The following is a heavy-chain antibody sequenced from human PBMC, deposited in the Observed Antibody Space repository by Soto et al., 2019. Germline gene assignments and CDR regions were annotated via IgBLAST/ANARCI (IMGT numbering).Heavy chain of an antibody. CDR3: ATTGYSSGRGASWGCYYYGMDV. V-gene: IGHV3-64*01. Sequence: EVQLVESGGGLVQPGGSLRLSCAASGFTFSSYAMHWVRQAPGKGLEYVSAISSNGGSTYYANSVKGRFTISRDNSKNTLYLQMGSLRAEDMAVYYCATTGYSSGRGASWGCYYYGMDVWGQGTTVTVSS. J-gene: IGHJ6*02. D-gene: IGHD6-19*01. CDR1: GFTFSSYA. CDR2: ISSNGGST.